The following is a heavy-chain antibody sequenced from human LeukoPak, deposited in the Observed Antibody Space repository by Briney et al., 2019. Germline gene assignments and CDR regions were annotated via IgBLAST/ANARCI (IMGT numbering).Heavy chain of an antibody. CDR1: GYTFTGYY. CDR2: INPNSGDT. J-gene: IGHJ6*03. D-gene: IGHD3-9*01. V-gene: IGHV1-2*02. Sequence: ASVKVSCKASGYTFTGYYMHWVRQAPGQGLEWMGWINPNSGDTNYAQKLQGRVTVTTDTSTSTAYMELRSLRSDDTAVYYCARNWLLYYMDVWGKGTTVTISS. CDR3: ARNWLLYYMDV.